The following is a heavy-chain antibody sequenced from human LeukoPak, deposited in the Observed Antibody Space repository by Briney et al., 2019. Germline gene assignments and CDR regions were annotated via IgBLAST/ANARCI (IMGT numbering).Heavy chain of an antibody. Sequence: SETLSLTCTVSGGSISSYYWTWIRQHPGKGLEWVGYIYDSGATYYNPSLKSRVTISADTSKNQLSLKLSSVTAADTAVYYCTREMRSYYYGSGSYYHWGQGTLVTVSS. CDR1: GGSISSYY. V-gene: IGHV4-59*12. J-gene: IGHJ4*02. CDR3: TREMRSYYYGSGSYYH. CDR2: IYDSGAT. D-gene: IGHD3-10*01.